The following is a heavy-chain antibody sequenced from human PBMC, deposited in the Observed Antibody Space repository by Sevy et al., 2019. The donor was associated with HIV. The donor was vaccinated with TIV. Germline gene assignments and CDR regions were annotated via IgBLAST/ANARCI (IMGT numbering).Heavy chain of an antibody. J-gene: IGHJ4*02. CDR1: GFNFRNYG. Sequence: GGSLRLSCAASGFNFRNYGMHWVRQSPGKGLEWVALISYDGSNKYTADSVKGRLTISRDDSKNTLYLQMNGMRAEDTAVYYCARDRRGGSYFPSDYLGQGTLVTVSS. V-gene: IGHV3-30*03. D-gene: IGHD1-26*01. CDR2: ISYDGSNK. CDR3: ARDRRGGSYFPSDY.